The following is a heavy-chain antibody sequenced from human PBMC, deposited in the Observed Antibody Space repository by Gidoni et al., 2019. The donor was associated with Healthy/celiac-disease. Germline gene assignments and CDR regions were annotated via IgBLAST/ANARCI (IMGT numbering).Heavy chain of an antibody. CDR3: ARGFSGTPGD. Sequence: QVQLQQWGAGLLKPSETLSLTCAVYGGSVSGYYWSWIRQPPGKGLEWIGEINHSGSTNYNPSLKSRVTISVDTSKNQFSLKLSSVTAADTSVYYCARGFSGTPGDWGQGTLVTVSS. CDR2: INHSGST. J-gene: IGHJ4*02. D-gene: IGHD1-1*01. CDR1: GGSVSGYY. V-gene: IGHV4-34*01.